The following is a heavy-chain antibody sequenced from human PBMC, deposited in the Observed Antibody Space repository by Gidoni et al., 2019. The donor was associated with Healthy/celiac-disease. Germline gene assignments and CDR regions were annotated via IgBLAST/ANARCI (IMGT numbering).Heavy chain of an antibody. CDR1: GGSFVVYY. CDR2: INHSGST. D-gene: IGHD3-10*01. J-gene: IGHJ4*02. CDR3: ARGRYGSGSYFDY. Sequence: QVQLQQWGAGLLKPSETLSLPCAVYGGSFVVYYWSWIRQPPGKGLEWIGEINHSGSTNYKPSLKSRVTISVDTSKNQFSLKLSSVTAADTAVYYCARGRYGSGSYFDYWGQGTLVTVSS. V-gene: IGHV4-34*01.